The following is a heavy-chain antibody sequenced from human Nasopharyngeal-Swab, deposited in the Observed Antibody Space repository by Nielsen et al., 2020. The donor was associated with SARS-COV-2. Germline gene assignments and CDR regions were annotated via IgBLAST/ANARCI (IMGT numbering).Heavy chain of an antibody. CDR2: ISDSGSHC. CDR3: VTATDHAFDI. CDR1: GFRFSDYY. V-gene: IGHV3-11*01. J-gene: IGHJ3*02. Sequence: GGSLRLSCAASGFRFSDYYMSWIRQAPGKGLEWVSFISDSGSHCYYADSVKGRFTISRDNTKNSLSLQMNSLRPDDTAVYYCVTATDHAFDIWGQGTVVTVSS.